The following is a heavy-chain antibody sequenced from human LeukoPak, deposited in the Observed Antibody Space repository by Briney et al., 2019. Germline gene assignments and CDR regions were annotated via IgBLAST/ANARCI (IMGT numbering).Heavy chain of an antibody. CDR3: ADGGATSYFDY. Sequence: SETLSLTCAVYGGSFSGYYWSWIRQPPGKGLEWIGEINHSGSTNYNLSLKSRVTISVDTSKNQFSLKLSSVTAADTAVYYCADGGATSYFDYWGQGTLVTVSS. CDR2: INHSGST. J-gene: IGHJ4*02. D-gene: IGHD1-26*01. CDR1: GGSFSGYY. V-gene: IGHV4-34*01.